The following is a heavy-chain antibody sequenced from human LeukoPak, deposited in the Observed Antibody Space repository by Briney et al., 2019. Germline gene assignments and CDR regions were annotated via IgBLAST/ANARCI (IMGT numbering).Heavy chain of an antibody. Sequence: SSVKASCKASRYTFTRYYMHWGRQAAGHGVGGMGGIHPNSGGTNYAQKFQGRVTMTRNTSISTAYMELSRLRSDDTAVYYCARVREQQLALSYFDYWGQGTLVTVSS. CDR3: ARVREQQLALSYFDY. D-gene: IGHD6-13*01. CDR1: RYTFTRYY. V-gene: IGHV1-2*02. CDR2: IHPNSGGT. J-gene: IGHJ4*02.